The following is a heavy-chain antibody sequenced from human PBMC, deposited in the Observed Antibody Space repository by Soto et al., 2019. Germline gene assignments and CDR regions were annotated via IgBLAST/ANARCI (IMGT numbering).Heavy chain of an antibody. J-gene: IGHJ4*02. D-gene: IGHD2-21*01. CDR2: ISWNSGSI. CDR3: AKEDSYNFDY. V-gene: IGHV3-9*01. CDR1: GFTFDDYA. Sequence: EVQLVESGGGLVQPGRSLRLSCAASGFTFDDYAMHWVRQAPGKGLEWVSGISWNSGSIGYADSVKGRFTISRDNAKNSLYLQMNSLRAEDTALYYCAKEDSYNFDYWGQGTLVTVSS.